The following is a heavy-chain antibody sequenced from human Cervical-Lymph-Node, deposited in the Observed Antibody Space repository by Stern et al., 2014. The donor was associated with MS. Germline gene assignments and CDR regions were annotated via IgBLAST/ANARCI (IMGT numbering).Heavy chain of an antibody. CDR3: ARERVRDFNDYHFDS. V-gene: IGHV1-18*01. J-gene: IGHJ4*02. Sequence: VQLVESGPEVRQPGASVRVSCKASGYTFTTPNYGIAWVREAPGRGLEWMGWISSDKGNTVYAQKLQDRVTMTTDTSTSTAYMELRSLRSDDTAFYYCARERVRDFNDYHFDSWGQGTLVTVSS. CDR1: GYTFTTPNYG. CDR2: ISSDKGNT. D-gene: IGHD4-11*01.